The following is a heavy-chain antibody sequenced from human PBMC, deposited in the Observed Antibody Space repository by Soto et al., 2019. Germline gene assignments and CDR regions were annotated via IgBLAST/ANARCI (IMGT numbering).Heavy chain of an antibody. CDR2: IIPIFGTA. CDR1: GGTFSSYA. Sequence: SVKVSCKASGGTFSSYAISWVRQAPGQGLEWMGGIIPIFGTANYAQKFQGRVTITADKSTSTAYMELSSLRSEDTAVYYCASVGFRFGELSNAPFDYWGQGTLVTAPQ. CDR3: ASVGFRFGELSNAPFDY. V-gene: IGHV1-69*06. D-gene: IGHD3-10*01. J-gene: IGHJ4*02.